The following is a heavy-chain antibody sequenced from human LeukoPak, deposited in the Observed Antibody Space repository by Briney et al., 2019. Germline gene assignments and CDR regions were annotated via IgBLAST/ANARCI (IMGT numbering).Heavy chain of an antibody. CDR3: AGQNFLMSSAGTPVDI. CDR2: INTNTGNP. J-gene: IGHJ3*02. D-gene: IGHD6-13*01. Sequence: ASVKVSCKASGYTFTSYAMNWVRQAPGQGLEWMGWINTNTGNPTYAQGFTGRFVFSLDTSVSTAYLQISSLKAEDTAVYYCAGQNFLMSSAGTPVDIWGPGTMVTVSS. V-gene: IGHV7-4-1*02. CDR1: GYTFTSYA.